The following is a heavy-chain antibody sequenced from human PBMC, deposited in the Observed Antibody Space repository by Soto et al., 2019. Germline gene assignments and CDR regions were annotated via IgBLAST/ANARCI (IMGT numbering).Heavy chain of an antibody. CDR1: GFTFRSYA. V-gene: IGHV3-30*04. J-gene: IGHJ6*02. CDR2: ISYDGSNK. CDR3: ARGHSRSWYRVYYGMDV. Sequence: QVQLVESGGGVVQPGRSLRLSCAASGFTFRSYAMHWVRQAPGKGLEWVAVISYDGSNKYYADSVKGRVSISRDNSKKTLNLQMNSLKAEDSAVYDCARGHSRSWYRVYYGMDVWGQGTTVTVSS. D-gene: IGHD6-13*01.